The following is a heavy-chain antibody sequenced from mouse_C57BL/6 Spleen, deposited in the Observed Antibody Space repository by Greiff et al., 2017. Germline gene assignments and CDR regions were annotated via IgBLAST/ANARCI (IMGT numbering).Heavy chain of an antibody. CDR1: GYTFTGYW. Sequence: VQLVESGAELMKPGASVKLSCKATGYTFTGYWIEWVKQRPGHGLEWIGEILPGSGSTNYNEKFKGKATFTADTSSNTAYMQLSLLTTEDSAIYDCARSYYYGSSYDYYAMDYWGQGTSVTVSS. J-gene: IGHJ4*01. V-gene: IGHV1-9*01. CDR2: ILPGSGST. D-gene: IGHD1-1*01. CDR3: ARSYYYGSSYDYYAMDY.